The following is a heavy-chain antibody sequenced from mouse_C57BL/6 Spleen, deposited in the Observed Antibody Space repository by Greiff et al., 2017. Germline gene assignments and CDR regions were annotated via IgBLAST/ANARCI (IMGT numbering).Heavy chain of an antibody. CDR2: IDPSDSET. V-gene: IGHV1-52*01. Sequence: VQLQQPGAELVRPGSSVKLSCKASGYTFTSYWMHWVKQRPIQGLEWIGNIDPSDSETHYNQKFKDKATLTVDKSSSTAYMQLSSLTSEDSAVYYCARWMGGYAMDYWGQGTSVTVSS. CDR3: ARWMGGYAMDY. CDR1: GYTFTSYW. D-gene: IGHD2-3*01. J-gene: IGHJ4*01.